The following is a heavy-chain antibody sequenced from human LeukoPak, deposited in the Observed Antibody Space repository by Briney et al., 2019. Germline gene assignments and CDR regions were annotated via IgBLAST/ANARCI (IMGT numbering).Heavy chain of an antibody. J-gene: IGHJ4*02. CDR2: ISSSSSYI. CDR3: ATGPQWFGELFCDY. D-gene: IGHD3-10*01. Sequence: GGSLRLSCAASGFTFSSYSMNWVRQAPGEGLEWVSSISSSSSYIYYADSVKGRFTISRDNAKNSLYLQMNSLRAEDTAVYYCATGPQWFGELFCDYWGQGTLVSVSS. V-gene: IGHV3-21*01. CDR1: GFTFSSYS.